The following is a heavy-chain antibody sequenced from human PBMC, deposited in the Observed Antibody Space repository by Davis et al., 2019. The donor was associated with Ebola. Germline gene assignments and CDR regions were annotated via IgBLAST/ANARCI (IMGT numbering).Heavy chain of an antibody. CDR3: ARDPGPADY. CDR1: GVTVSNNH. V-gene: IGHV3-53*04. CDR2: IYSNDTT. J-gene: IGHJ4*02. Sequence: PGGSLRLSCVASGVTVSNNHMSWVRQAPGKGLEWVSTIYSNDTTIYSDAVKGRFTISRHNSKNTLYLQMNSLTLEDTAVYFCARDPGPADYWGQGTLVTVSS.